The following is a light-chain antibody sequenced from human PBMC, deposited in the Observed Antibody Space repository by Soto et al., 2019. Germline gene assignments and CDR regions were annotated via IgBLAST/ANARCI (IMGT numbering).Light chain of an antibody. J-gene: IGKJ1*01. CDR2: DAS. Sequence: EIVMTQSPATLSVSPGERATLSCRASQIVSSNLAWYQQKPGQAPRLLIYDASNRASGIPPRFSGSGSGTDFTLAISGLEPEDLAVYYCQQRYNWPWTFGQGTKVDIK. CDR1: QIVSSN. CDR3: QQRYNWPWT. V-gene: IGKV3-11*01.